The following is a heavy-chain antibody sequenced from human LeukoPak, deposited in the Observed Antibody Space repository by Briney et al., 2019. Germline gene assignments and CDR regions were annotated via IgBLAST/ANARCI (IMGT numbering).Heavy chain of an antibody. CDR1: GSSFSSYS. CDR2: ISSSSSAI. D-gene: IGHD5-18*01. J-gene: IGHJ4*02. Sequence: PGGSLRLSCAASGSSFSSYSMNWVRQAPGKGLEWVSYISSSSSAIYYVDSVKGRFTISRDNAKNSLYLQMNSLRAEDTAVYYCARLGYSYGHTYFDYWGQGTLVTVSS. V-gene: IGHV3-48*01. CDR3: ARLGYSYGHTYFDY.